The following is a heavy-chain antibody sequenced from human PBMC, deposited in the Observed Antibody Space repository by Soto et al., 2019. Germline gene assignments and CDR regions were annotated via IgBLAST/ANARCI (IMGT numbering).Heavy chain of an antibody. CDR1: GYTFTSYG. CDR3: AFYAVHRSGFNWFDP. D-gene: IGHD6-19*01. CDR2: ISAYNGNT. V-gene: IGHV1-18*01. Sequence: GASVKVSWKASGYTFTSYGISWVRQAPGQGLEWMGWISAYNGNTNYAQKLQGRVTITADASTSTAYMELRSLRSDDTAVYYCAFYAVHRSGFNWFDPWGQRTLVTVSS. J-gene: IGHJ5*02.